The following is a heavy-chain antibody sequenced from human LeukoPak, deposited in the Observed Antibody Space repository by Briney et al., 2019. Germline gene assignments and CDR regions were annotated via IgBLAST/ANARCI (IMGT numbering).Heavy chain of an antibody. V-gene: IGHV3-23*01. CDR3: AKYGDIWRGDLSWFDP. Sequence: PAGSLTLTCAASGFTFTSYALSWVRQAPGKGLEWVSTISGGGGNTYYADSVKGRFTISRDISKNMLYLQMNSLRAEDTAVYYCAKYGDIWRGDLSWFDPWGQGTLVTVSS. CDR2: ISGGGGNT. J-gene: IGHJ5*02. D-gene: IGHD3-10*01. CDR1: GFTFTSYA.